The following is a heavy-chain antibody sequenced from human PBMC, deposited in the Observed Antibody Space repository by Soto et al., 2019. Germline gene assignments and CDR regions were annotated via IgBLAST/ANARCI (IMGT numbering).Heavy chain of an antibody. CDR3: ARHSGYSYGYRLYYYYGMDV. J-gene: IGHJ6*02. CDR1: GGSISSSSYY. CDR2: IYYSGST. D-gene: IGHD5-18*01. Sequence: SSETLSLTCTVSGGSISSSSYYWGWIRQPPGKGLEWIGSIYYSGSTYYNPSLKSRVTISVDTSKNQFSLKLSSVTAADTAVYYCARHSGYSYGYRLYYYYGMDVWGQGTTVTVSS. V-gene: IGHV4-39*01.